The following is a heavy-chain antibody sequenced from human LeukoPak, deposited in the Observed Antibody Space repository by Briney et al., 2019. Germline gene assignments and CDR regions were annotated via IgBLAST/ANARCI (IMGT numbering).Heavy chain of an antibody. V-gene: IGHV3-23*01. J-gene: IGHJ4*02. D-gene: IGHD2-2*01. CDR3: AKEMPKVVDY. CDR2: ITDSGTGT. Sequence: GGSLRLSCAASGFTFSSYALSWVRQAPGKGLEWVSGITDSGTGTYYADSVKGRFTISRDNSKNTLYLQMNSLRAEDTAVYYCAKEMPKVVDYWGQGTLVTVSS. CDR1: GFTFSSYA.